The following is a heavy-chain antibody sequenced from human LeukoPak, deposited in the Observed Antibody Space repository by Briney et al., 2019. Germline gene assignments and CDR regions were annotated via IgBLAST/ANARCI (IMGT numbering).Heavy chain of an antibody. CDR3: ATYRVVGATTAHYYMDV. D-gene: IGHD1-26*01. Sequence: ASVKVSCKVSGYTLTELSMHWVRQAPGKGLEWMGGFDPEDGETIYAQKFQGRVTMTKDTSTDTAYMELSSLRSEDTAVYYCATYRVVGATTAHYYMDVWGKGTTVTVSS. V-gene: IGHV1-24*01. CDR2: FDPEDGET. CDR1: GYTLTELS. J-gene: IGHJ6*03.